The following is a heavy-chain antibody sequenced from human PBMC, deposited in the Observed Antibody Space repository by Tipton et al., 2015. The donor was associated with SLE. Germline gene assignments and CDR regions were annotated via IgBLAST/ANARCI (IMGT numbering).Heavy chain of an antibody. CDR1: GFIYSGYA. CDR2: IRADGSNK. Sequence: SLRLSCAASGFIYSGYAMHWVRQAPGKGLEWVAFIRADGSNKDYADSVKGRFTISRDNSKNTLDLQMNRLRVEDTAVYYCAGGTGAYFDHWGQGTLVTVSS. CDR3: AGGTGAYFDH. D-gene: IGHD3-16*01. J-gene: IGHJ4*02. V-gene: IGHV3-30*02.